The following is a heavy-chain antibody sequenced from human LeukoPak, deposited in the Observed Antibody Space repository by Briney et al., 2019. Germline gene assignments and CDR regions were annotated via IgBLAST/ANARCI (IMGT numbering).Heavy chain of an antibody. Sequence: ASVKVSCKASGYTFTGYYMHWVRQAPGQGLEWMGWINPNSGGTNYAQKFQGRVTMTRDTSISTAYMELSRLRSDDTAVYYCARPRQLVQWRYFQHWGQGTLATVSS. CDR2: INPNSGGT. CDR1: GYTFTGYY. V-gene: IGHV1-2*02. CDR3: ARPRQLVQWRYFQH. J-gene: IGHJ1*01. D-gene: IGHD6-13*01.